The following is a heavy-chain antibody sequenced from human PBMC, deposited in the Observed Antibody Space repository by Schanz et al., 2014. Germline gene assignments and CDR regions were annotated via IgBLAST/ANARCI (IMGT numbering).Heavy chain of an antibody. Sequence: QLQQWGAGLLKPSETLSLTCAFSGGSFSGYWWTWVRQSPGKGLEWVAFLSFDSRHIYYADSVKGRFTIPRDNAKSSLHLQMNSLRADDTAVYYCARDGVAATTDFEYWGQGALVTVSS. V-gene: IGHV3-21*06. CDR3: ARDGVAATTDFEY. D-gene: IGHD1-1*01. CDR1: GGSFSGYW. J-gene: IGHJ4*02. CDR2: LSFDSRHI.